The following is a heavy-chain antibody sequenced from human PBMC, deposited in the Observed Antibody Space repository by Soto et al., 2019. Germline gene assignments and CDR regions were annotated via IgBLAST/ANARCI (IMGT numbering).Heavy chain of an antibody. D-gene: IGHD5-12*01. J-gene: IGHJ2*01. CDR1: GGTFSSYT. CDR2: NIPIFGTA. V-gene: IGHV1-69*12. Sequence: QVQLVQSGAEVKKPGSSVTVSCKASGGTFSSYTISWVRQAPGQGLEWMGGNIPIFGTANYAQKFQGRVTITAAESPRTAYMELSSLSSEDTAVYYCAIGTHGWLQLWYFDLWGRGTLVTVSS. CDR3: AIGTHGWLQLWYFDL.